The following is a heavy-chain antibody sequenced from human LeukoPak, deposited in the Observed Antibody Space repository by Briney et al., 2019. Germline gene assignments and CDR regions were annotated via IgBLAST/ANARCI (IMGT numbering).Heavy chain of an antibody. CDR1: GFTFSGSA. CDR3: AKVARAGNDLYAEYFQH. Sequence: GGSLRLSCAASGFTFSGSAMHWVRQASGKGLEWVGRIRSRTNSYATAYAASVKGRFTISRDDSNNTAFLQMNSLKTEDTALYYCAKVARAGNDLYAEYFQHWGQGTLVTVSS. V-gene: IGHV3-73*01. CDR2: IRSRTNSYAT. J-gene: IGHJ1*01. D-gene: IGHD1-1*01.